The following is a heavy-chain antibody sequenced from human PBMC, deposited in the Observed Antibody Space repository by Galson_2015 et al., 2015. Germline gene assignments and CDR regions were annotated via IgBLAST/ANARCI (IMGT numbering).Heavy chain of an antibody. D-gene: IGHD3-22*01. Sequence: ALSLCCAASGFTFSSYAMYWVREAPGKGLEWVAVISYDGSNKYYADSVKARFTIYRDNSKNTLYLQMNSLRAEDTAVYYCARSRIVVVIGGYWGQGTLVTVSS. CDR1: GFTFSSYA. J-gene: IGHJ4*02. CDR2: ISYDGSNK. CDR3: ARSRIVVVIGGY. V-gene: IGHV3-30-3*01.